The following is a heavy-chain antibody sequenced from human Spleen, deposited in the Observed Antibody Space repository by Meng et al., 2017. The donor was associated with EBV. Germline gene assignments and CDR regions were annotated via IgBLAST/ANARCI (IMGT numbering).Heavy chain of an antibody. V-gene: IGHV1-46*01. Sequence: HSGAAAKRLGASLTVSGNASGFNLSNLLINWERQAPGQGLEWVRISDPSDRCTSYAQRFQARVNMTSDKYTSTVYMEMSSVSSENSAIDHCTTSQFDYWGQGTLVTVSS. J-gene: IGHJ4*02. CDR2: SDPSDRCT. CDR3: TTSQFDY. D-gene: IGHD1-14*01. CDR1: GFNLSNLL.